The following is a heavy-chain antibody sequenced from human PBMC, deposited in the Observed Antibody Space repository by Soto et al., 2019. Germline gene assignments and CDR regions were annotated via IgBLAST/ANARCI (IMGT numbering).Heavy chain of an antibody. CDR3: ARGLTRDYYDSSGYLDY. CDR2: IYYSGST. D-gene: IGHD3-22*01. CDR1: GGSISSSSYY. J-gene: IGHJ4*02. Sequence: QLQLQESGPGLVKPSETLSLTCTVSGGSISSSSYYWGWIRQPPGKGLEWIGSIYYSGSTYYNPSLKSRVTITVDTSKNQFSLKLSSLTAADTPVYYCARGLTRDYYDSSGYLDYWGQGTLVTVSS. V-gene: IGHV4-39*01.